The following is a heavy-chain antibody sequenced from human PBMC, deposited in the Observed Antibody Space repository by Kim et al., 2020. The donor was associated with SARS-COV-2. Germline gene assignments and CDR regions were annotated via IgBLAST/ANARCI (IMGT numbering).Heavy chain of an antibody. V-gene: IGHV4-39*01. CDR1: GGSITSSSYY. CDR2: MYYSETS. Sequence: SETLSLICRVSGGSITSSSYYWGWIRQPPGKGLEWIGSMYYSETSHYKPSLQSRISISVDTSKNVLSLRLTSVTAADTGVYYCVRHDSYGYYYGIDAWGQGTTVTVS. D-gene: IGHD5-18*01. J-gene: IGHJ6*02. CDR3: VRHDSYGYYYGIDA.